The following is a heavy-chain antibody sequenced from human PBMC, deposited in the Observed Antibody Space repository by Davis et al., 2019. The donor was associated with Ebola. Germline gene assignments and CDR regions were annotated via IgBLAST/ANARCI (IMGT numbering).Heavy chain of an antibody. CDR3: ASPRLVSSWDYYYGMDV. CDR1: GFTFSSFS. D-gene: IGHD6-13*01. V-gene: IGHV3-48*02. CDR2: ISSSSSTI. J-gene: IGHJ6*02. Sequence: GESLKIPCAAPGFTFSSFSLNWVRQAPGKGLEWVSYISSSSSTIYYADSVKGRFTISRDNAKNSLSLQMNSLRDEDTAVYYCASPRLVSSWDYYYGMDVGGQGTTVTVSS.